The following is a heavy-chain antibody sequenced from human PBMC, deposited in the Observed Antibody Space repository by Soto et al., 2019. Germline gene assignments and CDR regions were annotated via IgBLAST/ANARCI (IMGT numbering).Heavy chain of an antibody. J-gene: IGHJ5*02. CDR3: TRDASRDSSARGWFDP. CDR1: GFTFRSFT. D-gene: IGHD6-13*01. V-gene: IGHV3-21*01. Sequence: GGSLRLSCAASGFTFRSFTMNWVRQAPGKGLEWVSTISSNSAYIYYADALRGRFTISRDNAKNSLHLQMNSLRAEDTAVYYCTRDASRDSSARGWFDPWGPGTLVTVS. CDR2: ISSNSAYI.